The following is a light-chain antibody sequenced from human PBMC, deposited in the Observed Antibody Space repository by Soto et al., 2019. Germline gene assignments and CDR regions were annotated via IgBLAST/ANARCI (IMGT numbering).Light chain of an antibody. J-gene: IGKJ1*01. Sequence: DIQMTQSPSSLSASVGDRVTITCRASQNVDNKVNWYQQKPGKAPNLLIYGSSTLYGGVPSRFSGSGSGTAFTLTVSSLHPEDFAVYFCQQSYSSPWTFGLGTKVEL. CDR2: GSS. V-gene: IGKV1-39*01. CDR3: QQSYSSPWT. CDR1: QNVDNK.